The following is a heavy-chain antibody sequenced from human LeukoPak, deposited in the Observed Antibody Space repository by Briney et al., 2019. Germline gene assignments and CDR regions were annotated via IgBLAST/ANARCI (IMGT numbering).Heavy chain of an antibody. V-gene: IGHV4-38-2*02. J-gene: IGHJ3*02. CDR2: IYHSGST. D-gene: IGHD5-24*01. CDR1: GGSISSHY. CDR3: ARVPVEMATSMGAFDI. Sequence: PSETLSLTCTVSGGSISSHYWSWIRQPPGKGLEWIGSIYHSGSTYYNPSLKSRVTISVDTSKNQFSLKLSSVTAADTAVYYCARVPVEMATSMGAFDIWGQGAMVTVSP.